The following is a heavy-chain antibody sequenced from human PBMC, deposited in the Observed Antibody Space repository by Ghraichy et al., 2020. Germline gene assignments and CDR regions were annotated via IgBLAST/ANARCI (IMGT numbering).Heavy chain of an antibody. J-gene: IGHJ6*02. CDR2: IWYDGSNK. D-gene: IGHD2-2*01. CDR1: GFTFSSYG. CDR3: ARGDYCSSTSCYLYYYYYGMDV. Sequence: GGSLRLSCAASGFTFSSYGMHWVRQAPGKGLEWVAVIWYDGSNKYYADSVKGRFTISRDNSKNTLYLQMNSLRAEDTAVYYCARGDYCSSTSCYLYYYYYGMDVWGQGTTVTVSS. V-gene: IGHV3-33*01.